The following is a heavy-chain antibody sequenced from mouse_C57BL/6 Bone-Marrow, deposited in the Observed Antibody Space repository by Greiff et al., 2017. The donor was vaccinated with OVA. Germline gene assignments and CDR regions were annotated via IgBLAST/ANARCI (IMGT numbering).Heavy chain of an antibody. CDR3: ARSTVVAYWYFDV. CDR1: GYTFTSYW. J-gene: IGHJ1*03. CDR2: IYPGSGST. D-gene: IGHD1-1*01. V-gene: IGHV1-55*01. Sequence: QVHVKQPGAELVKPGASVKMSCKASGYTFTSYWITWVKQRPGQGLEWIGDIYPGSGSTNYNEKFKSKATLTVDPSSSTAYMQLSSLTSEDSAVYYCARSTVVAYWYFDVWGTGTTVTVSS.